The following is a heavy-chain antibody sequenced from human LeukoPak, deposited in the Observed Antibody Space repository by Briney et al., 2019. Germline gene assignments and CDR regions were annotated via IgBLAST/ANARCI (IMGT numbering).Heavy chain of an antibody. CDR1: GFTFSNAW. V-gene: IGHV3-15*01. CDR3: TTALWFGESWRFDY. CDR2: IKSKTDGGTT. J-gene: IGHJ4*02. Sequence: GGSLRLSCAASGFTFSNAWMSWVRQAPGKGLEWVGRIKSKTDGGTTDYAAPVKGRFTISRDDSKNTLYLQMNGLKTEDTAVYYCTTALWFGESWRFDYWGQGTLVTVSS. D-gene: IGHD3-10*01.